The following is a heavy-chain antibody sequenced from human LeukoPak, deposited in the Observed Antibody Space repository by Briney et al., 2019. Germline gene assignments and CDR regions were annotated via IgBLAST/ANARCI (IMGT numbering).Heavy chain of an antibody. Sequence: SETLSLTCTVSGGSISSHYWSWIRQPPGKGLEWIGYIYNSGSTNYNPSLKSRVTISVDTSKNQFSLKLSSVTAADTAVYYCARVTGYSSSSRYMDVWGKGTTVTVSS. CDR3: ARVTGYSSSSRYMDV. V-gene: IGHV4-59*11. D-gene: IGHD6-6*01. CDR1: GGSISSHY. J-gene: IGHJ6*03. CDR2: IYNSGST.